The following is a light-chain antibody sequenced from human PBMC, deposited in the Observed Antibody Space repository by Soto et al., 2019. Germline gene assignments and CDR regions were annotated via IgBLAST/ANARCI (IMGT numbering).Light chain of an antibody. J-gene: IGLJ1*01. CDR2: DDS. CDR1: NIGSKT. V-gene: IGLV3-21*02. CDR3: QVWDTSSDLLYV. Sequence: SYELTQPPSVSVAPGQTARLTCGGNNIGSKTVHWYQQTPGQAPVLVVYDDSARPSGTPDRFSGSNSGNTATLTISRVEAGDEADYYCQVWDTSSDLLYVFGTGTKVTVL.